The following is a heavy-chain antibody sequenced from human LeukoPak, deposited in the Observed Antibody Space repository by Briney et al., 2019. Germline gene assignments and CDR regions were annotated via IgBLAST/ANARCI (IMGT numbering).Heavy chain of an antibody. CDR2: IYYSGST. V-gene: IGHV4-39*02. Sequence: PSETLSLTCTVSGGSISITSYYWGWIRQPPGKGLEWIGSIYYSGSTYYNPSLKSRVTISVDTSKNHFSLKLSSVTAADTAVYYCARQAIPGTAQHLFDYWGQGTLVTVSS. CDR1: GGSISITSYY. CDR3: ARQAIPGTAQHLFDY. D-gene: IGHD1-1*01. J-gene: IGHJ4*02.